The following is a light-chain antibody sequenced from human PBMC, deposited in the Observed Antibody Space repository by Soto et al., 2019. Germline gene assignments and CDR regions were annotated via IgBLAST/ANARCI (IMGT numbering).Light chain of an antibody. V-gene: IGLV2-8*01. J-gene: IGLJ2*01. CDR2: EVS. CDR1: SSDVGGHNY. CDR3: QSYDSSLTNAV. Sequence: QSVLTQSPSASGSPGQSVTISCTGTSSDVGGHNYVSWYQHHPGKAPKLIIYEVSKRPSGVPDRFSGSKSGNTASLTVSGLQAEDEAVYYCQSYDSSLTNAVFGGGTKLTVL.